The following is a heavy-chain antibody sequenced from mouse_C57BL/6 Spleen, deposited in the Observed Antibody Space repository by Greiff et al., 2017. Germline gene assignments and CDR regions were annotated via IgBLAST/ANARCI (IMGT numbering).Heavy chain of an antibody. CDR1: GYAFSSSW. J-gene: IGHJ2*01. CDR2: IYPGDGDT. Sequence: QVQLQQSGPELVKPGASVKISCKASGYAFSSSWMNWVKQRPGKGLEWIGRIYPGDGDTNYNGKFKGKATLTADNSSSTAYMQLSSLTSEDSAVYFCARRITTVVAFGDFDYWGQGTTLTVSS. CDR3: ARRITTVVAFGDFDY. D-gene: IGHD1-1*01. V-gene: IGHV1-82*01.